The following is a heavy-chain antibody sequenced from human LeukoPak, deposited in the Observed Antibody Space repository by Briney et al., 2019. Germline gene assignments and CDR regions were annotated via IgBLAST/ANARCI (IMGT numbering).Heavy chain of an antibody. V-gene: IGHV1-8*01. CDR3: ARGLVRSGRQLLSRLFDY. D-gene: IGHD3-10*01. CDR1: GYTFTSYD. Sequence: ASVKVSCKASGYTFTSYDINWVRQATGQGLEWMGWMNPNSGNTGYAQKFQGRVTLTRNTSISTAYMELSSLRSEDTAVYYCARGLVRSGRQLLSRLFDYWGQGTLVTVSS. CDR2: MNPNSGNT. J-gene: IGHJ4*02.